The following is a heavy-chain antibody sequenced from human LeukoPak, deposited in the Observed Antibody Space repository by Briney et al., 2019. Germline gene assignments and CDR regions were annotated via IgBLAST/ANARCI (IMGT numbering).Heavy chain of an antibody. J-gene: IGHJ5*02. D-gene: IGHD1-7*01. CDR1: GYSFTSYW. CDR2: IYPGDSDT. Sequence: GESLQISCQGSGYSFTSYWIGWVRPMPGKGLEWMGIIYPGDSDTRYSPSFQGQVTISADKSISTAYLQWSSLKASDTAMYYCARSLELVHWFDPWGQGTLVTVSS. V-gene: IGHV5-51*01. CDR3: ARSLELVHWFDP.